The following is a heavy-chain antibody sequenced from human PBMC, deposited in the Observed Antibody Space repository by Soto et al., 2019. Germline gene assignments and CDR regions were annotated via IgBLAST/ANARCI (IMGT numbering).Heavy chain of an antibody. D-gene: IGHD2-15*01. CDR2: IVPVFGTA. V-gene: IGHV1-69*01. Sequence: VKVSCKASGGTFSNYAISWVRQAPGQGLEWMGGIVPVFGTADYAQSFQDRVTINADESTSTAYMELSSLRSEDTAVYYCARTETKTVLAAISRYFYYGLDVWGLGTTVTVSS. J-gene: IGHJ6*02. CDR1: GGTFSNYA. CDR3: ARTETKTVLAAISRYFYYGLDV.